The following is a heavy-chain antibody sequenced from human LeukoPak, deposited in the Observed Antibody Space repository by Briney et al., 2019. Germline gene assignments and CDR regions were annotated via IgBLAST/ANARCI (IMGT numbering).Heavy chain of an antibody. V-gene: IGHV1-2*06. CDR2: INPNSGGI. J-gene: IGHJ4*02. CDR3: ASADSGYGDDY. D-gene: IGHD5-12*01. CDR1: GGTFSSYA. Sequence: ASVKVSCKASGGTFSSYAISWVRQAPGQGLEWMGRINPNSGGINYAQKFQGRVTMTRDTSISTAYMELSRLRSDDTAVYYCASADSGYGDDYWGQGTLVTVSS.